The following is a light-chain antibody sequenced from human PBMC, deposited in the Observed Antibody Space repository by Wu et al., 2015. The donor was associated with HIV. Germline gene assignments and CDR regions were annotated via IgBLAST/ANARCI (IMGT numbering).Light chain of an antibody. J-gene: IGKJ3*01. Sequence: ETVLTQSPGTLSLSPGERATLSCRASQSVSSSYIAWYQQKPGQAPRLLIYGAASRATGIPDRFSGSGSGTDFTLTISRLEPEDIAVYYCQQYGSSFTFGPGTKVD. CDR2: GAA. CDR1: QSVSSSY. V-gene: IGKV3-20*01. CDR3: QQYGSSFT.